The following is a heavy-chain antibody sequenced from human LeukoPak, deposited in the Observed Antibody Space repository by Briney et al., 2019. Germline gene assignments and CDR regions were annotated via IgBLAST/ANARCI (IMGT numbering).Heavy chain of an antibody. D-gene: IGHD1-26*01. J-gene: IGHJ4*02. Sequence: PGGSLRLSCAASGFTFSSYAMSWVRQAPGKGPEWVSAISGSGGSTYYADSVKGRFTISRDNSKNTLYLQMNSLRAEDTAVYYCAKDPLPPLPYSGSYQEIGGQGTLVTVSS. CDR1: GFTFSSYA. CDR2: ISGSGGST. V-gene: IGHV3-23*01. CDR3: AKDPLPPLPYSGSYQEI.